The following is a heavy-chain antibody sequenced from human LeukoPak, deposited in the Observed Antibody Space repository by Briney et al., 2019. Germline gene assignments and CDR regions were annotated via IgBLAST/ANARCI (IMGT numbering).Heavy chain of an antibody. J-gene: IGHJ6*03. D-gene: IGHD5-12*01. CDR2: ISGSGGST. Sequence: PGGSLRLSCAASGFTFSSYAMSWVRQAPGKGLEWVSAISGSGGSTYYADSVKGRFTISRDNSKNTLYLQMNSLRAEDTAVYYCAKGSVATMVTDYYYMDVWGKGTTVTVSS. CDR3: AKGSVATMVTDYYYMDV. V-gene: IGHV3-23*01. CDR1: GFTFSSYA.